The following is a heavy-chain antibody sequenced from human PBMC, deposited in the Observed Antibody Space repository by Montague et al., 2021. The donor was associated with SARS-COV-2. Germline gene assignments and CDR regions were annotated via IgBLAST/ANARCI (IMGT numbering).Heavy chain of an antibody. CDR2: IYYGGST. V-gene: IGHV4-39*07. J-gene: IGHJ3*02. Sequence: SETLSLTCTVSGDSVRTYSYYWGWLRQPPGKGLEWIGSIYYGGSTTYNPSLKSRVTISVDTSRNQFSLKLSSVTAADTAVYYCARDMWKVANVVVVVDAVVYGFDNWGQGTMVTVSS. D-gene: IGHD2-15*01. CDR3: ARDMWKVANVVVVVDAVVYGFDN. CDR1: GDSVRTYSYY.